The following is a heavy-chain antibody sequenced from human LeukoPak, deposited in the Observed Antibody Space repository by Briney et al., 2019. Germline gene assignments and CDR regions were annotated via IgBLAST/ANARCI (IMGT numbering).Heavy chain of an antibody. Sequence: PGGSLRLSCAASGFTFSSYAMSWVRQAPGKGLEWVSAISGSGGSTYYADSVKGRFTISRDNSKNTLYLQMNSLRAEDTAVYYCAKRGRYCSGGSCIHYYYYMDVWGKGTTVTVSS. V-gene: IGHV3-23*01. CDR1: GFTFSSYA. CDR2: ISGSGGST. CDR3: AKRGRYCSGGSCIHYYYYMDV. J-gene: IGHJ6*03. D-gene: IGHD2-15*01.